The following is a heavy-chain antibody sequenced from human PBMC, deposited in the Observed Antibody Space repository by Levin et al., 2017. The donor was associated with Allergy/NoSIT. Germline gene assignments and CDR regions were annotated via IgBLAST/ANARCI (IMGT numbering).Heavy chain of an antibody. D-gene: IGHD2-15*01. Sequence: GGSLRLSCAASGFTFSSYWMSWVRQAPGKGLEWVANIKQDGSEKYYVDSVKGRFTISRDNAKNSLYLQMNSLRAEDTAVYYCARLTCGGGGSCYPLGYFDLWGRGTLVTVSS. CDR2: IKQDGSEK. CDR1: GFTFSSYW. J-gene: IGHJ2*01. V-gene: IGHV3-7*01. CDR3: ARLTCGGGGSCYPLGYFDL.